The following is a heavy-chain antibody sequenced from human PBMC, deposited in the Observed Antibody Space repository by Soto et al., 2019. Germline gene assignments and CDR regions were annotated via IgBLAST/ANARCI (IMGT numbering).Heavy chain of an antibody. D-gene: IGHD3-9*01. CDR2: ISWNSGSI. CDR3: EKDIWDDILTGNRIDY. V-gene: IGHV3-9*01. Sequence: GGSLRLSCAASGFTFDDYAMHWVRQAPGKGLEWVSGISWNSGSIGYADSVKGRFTISRDNAKNSLYLQTNSLRAEDTALYYCEKDIWDDILTGNRIDYWGQGTLVNVSS. CDR1: GFTFDDYA. J-gene: IGHJ4*02.